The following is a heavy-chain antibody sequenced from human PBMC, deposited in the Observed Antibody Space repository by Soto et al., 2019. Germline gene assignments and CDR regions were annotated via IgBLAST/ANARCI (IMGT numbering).Heavy chain of an antibody. J-gene: IGHJ4*02. CDR3: AQGTCGTSCPFDY. CDR2: VSYSRST. Sequence: QVQLQESGPGLVKPSETLSLTCIVSYDSISSYFWSWIRLPPGRGLERIGYVSYSRSTNYNPSLQLRVTISVDTTKNQFSLQLSAVTAADPAVYYCAQGTCGTSCPFDYWGQGTLVTVSS. V-gene: IGHV4-59*01. D-gene: IGHD2-2*01. CDR1: YDSISSYF.